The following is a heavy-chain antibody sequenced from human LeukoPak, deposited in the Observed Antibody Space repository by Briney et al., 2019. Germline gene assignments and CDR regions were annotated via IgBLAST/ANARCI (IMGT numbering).Heavy chain of an antibody. CDR1: GGTFSSYA. CDR2: IIPIFGTA. CDR3: ARTNLAVDTAMVNWFDP. D-gene: IGHD5-18*01. Sequence: ASVKVSCKASGGTFSSYAISWVRQAPGQGLEWTGGIIPIFGTANYAQKFQGRVTITTDESTSTAYMELSSLRSEDTAVYYCARTNLAVDTAMVNWFDPWGQGTLVTVSS. V-gene: IGHV1-69*05. J-gene: IGHJ5*02.